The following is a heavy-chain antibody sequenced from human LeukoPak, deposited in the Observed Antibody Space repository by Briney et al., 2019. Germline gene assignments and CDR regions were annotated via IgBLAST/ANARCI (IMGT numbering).Heavy chain of an antibody. CDR2: VYPGDSDT. CDR1: GYSFTNYW. J-gene: IGHJ4*02. D-gene: IGHD2-2*01. CDR3: VRHRDVGSTFCPLDY. Sequence: GESPKISCKGSGYSFTNYWIGWVRQMPGKGLEWMGIVYPGDSDTRYSPSFQGQVTISADKSISTAYLQWSSLKASDTAIYHCVRHRDVGSTFCPLDYWGQGTQVTVSS. V-gene: IGHV5-51*01.